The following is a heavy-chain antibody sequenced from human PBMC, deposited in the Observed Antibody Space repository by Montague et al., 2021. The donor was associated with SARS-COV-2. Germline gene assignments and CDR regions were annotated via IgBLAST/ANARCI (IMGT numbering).Heavy chain of an antibody. Sequence: TLSLTCTVSGGSISSGSYYWSWIRQPAGKGLECIGRMYTSGSTNYNPSLKSRVTISVDTSKNQFSLKLSSVTAADTAVYYCARQLAGFWSGYFDYWGQGTLVTVSS. CDR2: MYTSGST. J-gene: IGHJ4*02. CDR1: GGSISSGSYY. D-gene: IGHD3-3*01. V-gene: IGHV4-61*02. CDR3: ARQLAGFWSGYFDY.